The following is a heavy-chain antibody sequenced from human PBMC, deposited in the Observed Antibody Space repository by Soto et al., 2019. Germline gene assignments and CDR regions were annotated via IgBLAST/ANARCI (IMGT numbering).Heavy chain of an antibody. Sequence: QVQLEQSGGEVKQPGSSVRVSCKTSGGTFSTYAINWVRQAPGQGLEWMGAIIPLCGIADYSQKFQGRVTITADEPTSTAYMELSSLRFDDTAVYFCARPKGTYSSGYYYFDFWGQGTLVTVSS. V-gene: IGHV1-69*01. D-gene: IGHD6-19*01. CDR1: GGTFSTYA. J-gene: IGHJ4*02. CDR3: ARPKGTYSSGYYYFDF. CDR2: IIPLCGIA.